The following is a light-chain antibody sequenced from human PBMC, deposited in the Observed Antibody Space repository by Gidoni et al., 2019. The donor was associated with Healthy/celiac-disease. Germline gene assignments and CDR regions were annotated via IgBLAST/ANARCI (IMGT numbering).Light chain of an antibody. J-gene: IGKJ2*01. CDR2: AAA. CDR1: QRISSY. CDR3: QQRYSTPPYT. Sequence: DLQITQSTSSLSASVGDRVPITCRASQRISSYLNWSQQNPGKAPKLLIYAAASLQCGVPSRLIGSGAGTDFTLTISSLQPEEFATYYCQQRYSTPPYTFGEGTKLEIK. V-gene: IGKV1-39*01.